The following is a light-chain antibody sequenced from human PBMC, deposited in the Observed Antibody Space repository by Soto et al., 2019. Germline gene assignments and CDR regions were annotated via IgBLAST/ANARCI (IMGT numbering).Light chain of an antibody. CDR3: LQDYDYPLT. J-gene: IGKJ4*01. V-gene: IGKV1-6*01. CDR2: ATS. CDR1: PGIRND. Sequence: AIQMTQSPSSLSASVGDTVTITCRASPGIRNDLGWYQQKPGKAPNLLIYATSSLQSGVPSRFSGSGSGTDFTLTISSLQPEDFATYYCLQDYDYPLTFGGGTTVEVK.